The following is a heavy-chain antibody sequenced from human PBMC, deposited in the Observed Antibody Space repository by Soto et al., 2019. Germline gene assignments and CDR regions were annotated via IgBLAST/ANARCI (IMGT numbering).Heavy chain of an antibody. D-gene: IGHD5-18*01. CDR3: ARIPVDTYTTYRFYP. Sequence: SETLSLTCTVSGDSVTSGDYYWSWIRQPPGKGLEWIGYIYYSGNTNYSPSLKSRVAISLDTSHNQFSLKLSSVTAADTAVYFRARIPVDTYTTYRFYPWGQGTLDTVSS. CDR1: GDSVTSGDYY. V-gene: IGHV4-61*08. CDR2: IYYSGNT. J-gene: IGHJ5*01.